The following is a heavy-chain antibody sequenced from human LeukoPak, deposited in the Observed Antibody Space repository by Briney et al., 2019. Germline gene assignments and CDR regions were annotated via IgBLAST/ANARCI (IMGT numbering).Heavy chain of an antibody. V-gene: IGHV4-30-4*01. D-gene: IGHD3-3*01. Sequence: AHPVSLLCTLSGGSNRRLDYQGSWIRKPPGKGLEWIAYMYYSGSTYYNPSVKSRVTISADTSKNQLSLKLSSVTAADTAVYYCARSYYDENKFDPWGQGILVTVSS. CDR3: ARSYYDENKFDP. CDR1: GGSNRRLDYQ. CDR2: MYYSGST. J-gene: IGHJ5*02.